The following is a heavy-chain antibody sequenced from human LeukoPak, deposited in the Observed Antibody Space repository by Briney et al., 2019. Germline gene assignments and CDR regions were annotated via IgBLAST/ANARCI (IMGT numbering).Heavy chain of an antibody. CDR1: GGSISSSSYY. V-gene: IGHV4-39*07. D-gene: IGHD3-22*01. Sequence: SETLSLTCTVSGGSISSSSYYWGWIRQPPGKGLEWIGSIYHSGSTYYNPSLKSRVTISVDTSKNQFSLKLSSVTAADTAVYYCARATYYYDSSGYWTLEFDFDIWGQGTMVTVSS. CDR2: IYHSGST. CDR3: ARATYYYDSSGYWTLEFDFDI. J-gene: IGHJ3*02.